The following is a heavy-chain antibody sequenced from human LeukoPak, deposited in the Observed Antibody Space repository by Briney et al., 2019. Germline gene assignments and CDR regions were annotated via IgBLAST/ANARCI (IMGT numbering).Heavy chain of an antibody. J-gene: IGHJ6*02. CDR2: IWYDGSNK. D-gene: IGHD2/OR15-2a*01. CDR3: ARDFYGPYYYYGMDV. CDR1: GFTFSSYG. Sequence: GGSLRLSCAASGFTFSSYGIHWVRQAPGKGLEWVALIWYDGSNKYYADSVKGRFTISRDNSKNTLYLQMHSLRAEDTAVYYCARDFYGPYYYYGMDVWGQGTTVTVSS. V-gene: IGHV3-33*01.